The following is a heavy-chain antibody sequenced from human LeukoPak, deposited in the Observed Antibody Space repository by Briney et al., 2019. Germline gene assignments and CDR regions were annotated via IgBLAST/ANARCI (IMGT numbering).Heavy chain of an antibody. V-gene: IGHV3-49*04. D-gene: IGHD6-19*01. J-gene: IGHJ4*02. Sequence: GGSLRLSCAASGFTFSSYAMSWARQAPGKGLEWVGFIRNKANGGTADYAASVTGRFTISRDDSKTIAYLQMNSLKTEDTAVYFCSRAYSTGWLGINDYWGQGDQLTVSS. CDR1: GFTFSSYA. CDR2: IRNKANGGTA. CDR3: SRAYSTGWLGINDY.